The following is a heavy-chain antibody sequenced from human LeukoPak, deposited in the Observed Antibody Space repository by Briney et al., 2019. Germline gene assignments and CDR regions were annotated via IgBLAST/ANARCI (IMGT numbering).Heavy chain of an antibody. Sequence: GGSLRLSCAASGFTFSNYAMNWVRQAPGEGLEWVSLISGSTGSTYYADSVQGRFTISRDNSKNTLYLQMSSLRAEDTAVYYCAKVVVAATVYYYYGMDVWGQGTTVTVSS. J-gene: IGHJ6*02. CDR2: ISGSTGST. V-gene: IGHV3-23*01. CDR1: GFTFSNYA. CDR3: AKVVVAATVYYYYGMDV. D-gene: IGHD2-15*01.